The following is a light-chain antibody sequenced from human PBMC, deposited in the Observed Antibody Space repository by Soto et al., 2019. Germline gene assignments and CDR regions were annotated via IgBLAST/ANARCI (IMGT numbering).Light chain of an antibody. CDR3: QQYDSTPLT. J-gene: IGKJ4*01. CDR1: QSVLYSSNNEKY. CDR2: WAS. V-gene: IGKV4-1*01. Sequence: DIVMTQSPDSLAVSLGERATINCKSSQSVLYSSNNEKYLAWYQQKPGQPPKLLSYWASTRESRVPDLFSGSGSVKDYTLTISRLQAEDVAGYFCQQYDSTPLTLGGGTKVEIK.